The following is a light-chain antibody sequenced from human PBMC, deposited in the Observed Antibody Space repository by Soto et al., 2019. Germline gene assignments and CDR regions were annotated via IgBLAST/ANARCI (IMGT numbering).Light chain of an antibody. CDR1: QSVSSY. V-gene: IGKV3-11*01. J-gene: IGKJ5*01. Sequence: EIVLTQSPATLSLSPGERATLSCRASQSVSSYLVWYQQKPGQAPRLLIFDASNRATGIPARFSGSGSGTDFTLTISSLEPEDFAVYYCQHRSNWPPITFGQGTRREI. CDR3: QHRSNWPPIT. CDR2: DAS.